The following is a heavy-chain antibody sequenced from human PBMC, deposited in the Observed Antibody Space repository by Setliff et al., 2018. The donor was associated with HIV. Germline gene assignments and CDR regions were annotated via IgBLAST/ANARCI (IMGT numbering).Heavy chain of an antibody. J-gene: IGHJ3*01. D-gene: IGHD3-9*01. V-gene: IGHV3-48*04. CDR3: VRDSRYIFFGAAFDL. Sequence: PGGSLRLSCAASGFIFSTYSMNWVRQSPGKGLEWLSYISTSGDTIYYADSVKGRFTISRDNAKNTVYLQMNSLGAEDTAVYYCVRDSRYIFFGAAFDLWGQGTMVTVSS. CDR1: GFIFSTYS. CDR2: ISTSGDTI.